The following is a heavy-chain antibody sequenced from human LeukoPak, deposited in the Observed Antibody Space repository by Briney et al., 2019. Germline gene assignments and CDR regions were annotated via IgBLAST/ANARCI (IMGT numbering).Heavy chain of an antibody. D-gene: IGHD2-2*01. CDR2: ISGSGGST. Sequence: GGTLRLSCAASGFTFSSYGMSWVRQAPGKGLEWVSAISGSGGSTYYADSVKGRFTISRDNSKNTLYLQMNSLRAEDTAVYYCARGQHPSGYWYFDLWGRGTLVTVSS. CDR1: GFTFSSYG. CDR3: ARGQHPSGYWYFDL. J-gene: IGHJ2*01. V-gene: IGHV3-23*01.